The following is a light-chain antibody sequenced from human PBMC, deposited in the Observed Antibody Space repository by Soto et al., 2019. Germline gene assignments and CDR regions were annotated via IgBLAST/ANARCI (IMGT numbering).Light chain of an antibody. CDR1: SSDVGGYNY. CDR3: SSYTSTTTRV. J-gene: IGLJ1*01. CDR2: EVS. Sequence: QSALAQPAWVSVSPGQSITISCTGTSSDVGGYNYVSWYQQHPGKAPKLMIYEVSNRPSGVSNRFSGSKSGNTASLTISGLQAEDEADYYCSSYTSTTTRVFGTGTKVTVL. V-gene: IGLV2-14*01.